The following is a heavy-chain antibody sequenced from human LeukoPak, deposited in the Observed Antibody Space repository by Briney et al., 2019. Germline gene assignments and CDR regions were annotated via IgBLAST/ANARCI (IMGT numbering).Heavy chain of an antibody. V-gene: IGHV4-59*01. Sequence: SETLSLTCTVSGASISSYYWSWIRQPPGKGLEWIGYIYYSGSTNYNPSLKSRVTISVDTSKNQFSLKLSSVTAADTAVYYCARLHDSSGYYGYWGQGTLVTVSS. J-gene: IGHJ4*02. CDR1: GASISSYY. D-gene: IGHD3-22*01. CDR2: IYYSGST. CDR3: ARLHDSSGYYGY.